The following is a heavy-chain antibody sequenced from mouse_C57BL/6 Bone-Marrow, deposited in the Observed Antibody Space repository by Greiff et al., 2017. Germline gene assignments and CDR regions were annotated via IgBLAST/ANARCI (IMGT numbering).Heavy chain of an antibody. J-gene: IGHJ2*01. V-gene: IGHV5-2*03. CDR2: INSDGGST. D-gene: IGHD2-4*01. CDR3: ARLITTGRAYFDY. CDR1: EYEFPSHD. Sequence: EVKLEESGGGLVQPGESLKLSCESNEYEFPSHDMSWVRKTPEKRLELVAAINSDGGSTYYPDTMERRFIISRDNTKKTLYLQMSSLRSEDTALYYCARLITTGRAYFDYWGQGTTLTVSS.